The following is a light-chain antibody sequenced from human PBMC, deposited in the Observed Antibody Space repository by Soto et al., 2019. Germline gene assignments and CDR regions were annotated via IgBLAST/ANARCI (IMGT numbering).Light chain of an antibody. CDR1: QSVSST. CDR2: GAS. CDR3: QQYNNWPAT. Sequence: EIVLTQSPGTLSVSPGERATLSCRASQSVSSTLAWYQQKPGQAPRLLFYGASTGATGIPARFSGSGSETEFTVSISSLQSEDFAVYYCQQYNNWPATFGQGTKVDIK. V-gene: IGKV3-15*01. J-gene: IGKJ1*01.